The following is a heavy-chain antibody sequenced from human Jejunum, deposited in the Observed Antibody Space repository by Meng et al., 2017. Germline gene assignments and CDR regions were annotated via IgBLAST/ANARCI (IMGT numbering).Heavy chain of an antibody. CDR1: GFTFSDYE. J-gene: IGHJ5*02. Sequence: GGSLRLSCAASGFTFSDYEMNWIRQAPGKGLEWVSYISGSGTPIYYADSVRGRFTISRDNAQNSVHLQMSGLRAEDAALYYRARKKPGTVYFDPWGQGTLVTVSS. D-gene: IGHD5/OR15-5a*01. CDR2: ISGSGTPI. V-gene: IGHV3-48*03. CDR3: ARKKPGTVYFDP.